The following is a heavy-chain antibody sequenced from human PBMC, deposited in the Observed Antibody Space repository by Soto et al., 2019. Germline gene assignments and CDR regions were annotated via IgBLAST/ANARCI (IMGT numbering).Heavy chain of an antibody. Sequence: QVHLQQWGAGLLKPSETLSLTCAVYGGSVNGYYWNWIRQPPGKGLEWIGEINHTGGTDYNPSLKSRVTMSVDTSKNQFSLRLSSVTAADTAMYYCATRITVFGLLIPPFDPWGQGTQVTVSS. CDR2: INHTGGT. V-gene: IGHV4-34*02. CDR1: GGSVNGYY. D-gene: IGHD3-3*01. CDR3: ATRITVFGLLIPPFDP. J-gene: IGHJ5*02.